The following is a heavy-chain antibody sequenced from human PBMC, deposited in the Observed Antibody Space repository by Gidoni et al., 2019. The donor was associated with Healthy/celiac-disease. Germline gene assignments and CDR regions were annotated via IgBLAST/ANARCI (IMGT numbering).Heavy chain of an antibody. V-gene: IGHV1-69*06. CDR1: GGTFRSYA. Sequence: QVQLVQSGAEVKKPGSSVKVSCKASGGTFRSYAISWVRQAPGQGLEWMGGIIPIFGTANYAQKFQGRVTITADKSTSTAYMELSSLRSEDTAVYYCARDQVYYYDSSGYPVLYFDYWGQGTLVTVSS. J-gene: IGHJ4*02. CDR2: IIPIFGTA. CDR3: ARDQVYYYDSSGYPVLYFDY. D-gene: IGHD3-22*01.